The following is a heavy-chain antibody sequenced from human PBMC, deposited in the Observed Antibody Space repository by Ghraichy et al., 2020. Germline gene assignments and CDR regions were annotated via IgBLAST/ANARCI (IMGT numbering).Heavy chain of an antibody. J-gene: IGHJ6*02. Sequence: GGSLRLSCAASGFTFSGSAMHWVRQASGKGLEWVGHIRSKANSYATAYAASVKGRFTISRDDSKNTAYLQMNSLKTEDTAVYYCTSPRKYYYDSSGYSPYYYGMDVWGQGTTVTVSS. CDR1: GFTFSGSA. V-gene: IGHV3-73*01. D-gene: IGHD3-22*01. CDR2: IRSKANSYAT. CDR3: TSPRKYYYDSSGYSPYYYGMDV.